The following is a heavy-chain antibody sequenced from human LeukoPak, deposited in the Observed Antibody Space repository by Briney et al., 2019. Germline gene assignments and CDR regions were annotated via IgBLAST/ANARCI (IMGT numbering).Heavy chain of an antibody. J-gene: IGHJ4*02. CDR1: GGSISSYY. CDR3: ARGYSSSWYSEIDS. CDR2: IYTSGST. V-gene: IGHV4-4*07. Sequence: PSETLSLTCTVSGGSISSYYWSWIRQPAGKGLEWIGRIYTSGSTNYNPSLKSRVTISVDTSKNQFSLKLSSVTAADTAVYYWARGYSSSWYSEIDSWGQGTLVTVS. D-gene: IGHD6-13*01.